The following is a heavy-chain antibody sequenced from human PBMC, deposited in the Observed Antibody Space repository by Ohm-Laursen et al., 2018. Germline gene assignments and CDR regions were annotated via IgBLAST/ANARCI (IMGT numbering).Heavy chain of an antibody. CDR1: GFTFSSYG. D-gene: IGHD3-3*01. CDR2: IWYDGSNK. Sequence: SLRLSCAASGFTFSSYGMHWVRQAPGKGLEWVAVIWYDGSNKYYADSVKGRFTISRDNSKNTLYLQMNSLRAEDTAVYYCAREETYYDFWSGYWGGSDNWFDPWGQGTLVTVSS. V-gene: IGHV3-33*01. CDR3: AREETYYDFWSGYWGGSDNWFDP. J-gene: IGHJ5*02.